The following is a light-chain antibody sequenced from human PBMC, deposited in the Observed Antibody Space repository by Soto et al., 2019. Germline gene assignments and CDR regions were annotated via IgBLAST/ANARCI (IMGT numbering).Light chain of an antibody. CDR1: QSVSSN. CDR2: GAS. Sequence: EIVMTQSPATLSVSPGERATLSCRASQSVSSNLAWYQQKPGQAPSILIYGASTRATGTPARFSGSGSGTEFTLTISSLQSEDFAVYYCQQYIRWPLTFGGGTKLEIK. J-gene: IGKJ4*01. V-gene: IGKV3-15*01. CDR3: QQYIRWPLT.